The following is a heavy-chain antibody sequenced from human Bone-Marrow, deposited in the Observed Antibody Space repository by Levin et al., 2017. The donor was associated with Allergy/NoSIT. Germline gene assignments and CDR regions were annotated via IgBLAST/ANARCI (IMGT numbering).Heavy chain of an antibody. CDR3: ASRPGEDPYYFDY. V-gene: IGHV3-23*01. CDR2: IRGRGDTT. CDR1: GFTLSDYG. J-gene: IGHJ4*02. Sequence: QSGGSLRLSCVVSGFTLSDYGTSWVRQAPGKGLEWVSSIRGRGDTTYYADSVKGRFTISRDNSKNTLYLQMNNLRAEDTALYYCASRPGEDPYYFDYWGQGTLVTVSS. D-gene: IGHD7-27*01.